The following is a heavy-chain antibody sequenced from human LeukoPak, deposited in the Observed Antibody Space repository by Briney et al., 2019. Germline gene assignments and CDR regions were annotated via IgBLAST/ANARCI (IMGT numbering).Heavy chain of an antibody. Sequence: PSETLSLTCTVSGGSISSYYWSWIRQPPGKGLEWIGEINHSGSTNYYPSLKSRVTISVDTSKNQFSLKLSSVTAADTAVYYCARGRGGYDPLDYWGQGTLVTVSS. J-gene: IGHJ4*02. CDR1: GGSISSYY. CDR3: ARGRGGYDPLDY. CDR2: INHSGST. D-gene: IGHD5-12*01. V-gene: IGHV4-34*01.